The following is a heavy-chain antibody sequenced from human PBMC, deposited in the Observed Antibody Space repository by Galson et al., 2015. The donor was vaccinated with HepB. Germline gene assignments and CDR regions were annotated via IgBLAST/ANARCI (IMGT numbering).Heavy chain of an antibody. D-gene: IGHD6-13*01. CDR2: SYWDDDR. CDR1: GFSFSTNAVG. V-gene: IGHV2-5*02. Sequence: PALVKPTQTLTLTCTFSGFSFSTNAVGVGWVRQTPGKALEWLALSYWDDDRRYSPSLRDRLTITVDTSKNQVVLTMTNIAPVDTEPYYFVHGQSRHFFGQQYFDAWGQGITVTVSS. CDR3: VHGQSRHFFGQQYFDA. J-gene: IGHJ5*02.